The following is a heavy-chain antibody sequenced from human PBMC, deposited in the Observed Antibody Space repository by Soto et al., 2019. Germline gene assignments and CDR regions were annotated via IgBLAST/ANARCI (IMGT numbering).Heavy chain of an antibody. CDR3: ARPTNRGKYYYGMDV. D-gene: IGHD2-8*01. Sequence: GESLKISCNGSGYSFTIYWIGWVRQMPGKGLECMGIIYPGDSDTRYSPSFQGQVTISADKSISTAYLQWSSLKASDTAMYYCARPTNRGKYYYGMDVWGQGTTVTVSS. V-gene: IGHV5-51*01. CDR1: GYSFTIYW. CDR2: IYPGDSDT. J-gene: IGHJ6*02.